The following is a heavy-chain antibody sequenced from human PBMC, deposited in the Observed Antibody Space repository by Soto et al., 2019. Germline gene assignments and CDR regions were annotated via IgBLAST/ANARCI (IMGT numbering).Heavy chain of an antibody. CDR3: AKGPTSVTTRWFDP. CDR1: GFTFSAYA. J-gene: IGHJ5*02. D-gene: IGHD4-17*01. V-gene: IGHV3-23*01. Sequence: EVQLLESGGGLVQPGGSLRLSCAASGFTFSAYAMSWVRQAPGKGLEWASVISGSGGTTYYADSVKGRFTISRDNSEXXXXXXXXXXXXEXTAVYYCAKGPTSVTTRWFDPWGHGTLVTVSS. CDR2: ISGSGGTT.